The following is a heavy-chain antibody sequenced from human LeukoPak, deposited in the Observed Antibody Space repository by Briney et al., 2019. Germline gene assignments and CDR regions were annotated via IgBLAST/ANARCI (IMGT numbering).Heavy chain of an antibody. CDR1: GFSVSDNY. D-gene: IGHD5-24*01. V-gene: IGHV3-53*01. CDR3: ASRDGYKFGY. Sequence: GGSLRLSCAASGFSVSDNYTSWVRQAPGKGLEWVSVIYTGGSTYYADSVRGRFTISRDNSKNTLFLQMNSLRAEDTAVYYCASRDGYKFGYWGQGILVTVSS. J-gene: IGHJ4*02. CDR2: IYTGGST.